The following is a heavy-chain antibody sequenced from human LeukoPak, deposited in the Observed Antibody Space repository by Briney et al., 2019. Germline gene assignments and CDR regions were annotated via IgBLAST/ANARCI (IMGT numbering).Heavy chain of an antibody. D-gene: IGHD1-26*01. V-gene: IGHV4-39*01. J-gene: IGHJ4*02. CDR3: ARRTSNPVGAIDY. CDR1: GGCISIRNYY. Sequence: SETLSLTCTVSGGCISIRNYYWGWIRQPPGRGLEWIGSISYSGTYYNPSLKSRLTISVDTSKNHFSLNLRSVTAADTAVYYCARRTSNPVGAIDYWGQGTLVTVSS. CDR2: ISYSGT.